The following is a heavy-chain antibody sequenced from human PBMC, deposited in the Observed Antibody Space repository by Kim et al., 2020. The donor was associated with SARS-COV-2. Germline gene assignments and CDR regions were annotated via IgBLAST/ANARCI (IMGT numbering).Heavy chain of an antibody. Sequence: SETLSLTCTVSGGSISSYYWSWIRQPPVKGLEWIGYIYYSGSTNYNPSLKSRVTISVDTSKNQFSLKLSSVTAADTAVYYCARAQPYFSGPTTYYYGMDVWGQGTTVTVSS. CDR3: ARAQPYFSGPTTYYYGMDV. CDR2: IYYSGST. CDR1: GGSISSYY. J-gene: IGHJ6*02. D-gene: IGHD3-9*01. V-gene: IGHV4-59*13.